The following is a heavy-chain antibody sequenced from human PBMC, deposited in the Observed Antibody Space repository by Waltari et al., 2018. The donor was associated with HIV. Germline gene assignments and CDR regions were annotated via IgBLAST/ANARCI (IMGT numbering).Heavy chain of an antibody. CDR3: TTVPTVTTSWVDP. CDR2: IKRKTDGGTT. D-gene: IGHD4-17*01. V-gene: IGHV3-15*01. CDR1: GFTFSNAW. J-gene: IGHJ5*02. Sequence: EVQLVESGGGLVKPGGSLRLSCAASGFTFSNAWMNWVRQAPGKGLEWVGRIKRKTDGGTTDYAAPVKGRFTISRDDSKNTLYLQMNSLKTEDTAVYYCTTVPTVTTSWVDPWGQGTLVTVSS.